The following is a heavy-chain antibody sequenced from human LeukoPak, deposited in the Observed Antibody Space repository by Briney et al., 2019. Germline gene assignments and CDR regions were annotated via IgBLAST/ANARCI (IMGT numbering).Heavy chain of an antibody. D-gene: IGHD3-3*01. CDR3: ARGFSGDWYFDL. CDR1: GFNFSSYS. CDR2: ISRSSSDI. Sequence: GGSLRLSCAASGFNFSSYSMNWVRQAPGKGLEWVSCISRSSSDIYYADSVKGRFTISRDNAKNSLFLQMNTLKAEDTAVYYCARGFSGDWYFDLWGRGTLVTVSS. V-gene: IGHV3-21*06. J-gene: IGHJ2*01.